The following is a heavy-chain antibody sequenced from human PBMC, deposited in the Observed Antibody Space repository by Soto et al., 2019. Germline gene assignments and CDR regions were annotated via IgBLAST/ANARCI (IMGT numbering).Heavy chain of an antibody. D-gene: IGHD3-10*01. CDR2: ISGYNGNT. CDR1: GYTFTSYA. CDR3: ARERGWYFDP. V-gene: IGHV1-18*01. Sequence: QVQVVQSGAEVKKPGASVKVSCKASGYTFTSYAISWVRQAPGQGLEWMGWISGYNGNTNYAQNFQDRVIMTTDTSTTTADMELRSLTSDDTAVYYCARERGWYFDPWGRGTLVTVSS. J-gene: IGHJ2*01.